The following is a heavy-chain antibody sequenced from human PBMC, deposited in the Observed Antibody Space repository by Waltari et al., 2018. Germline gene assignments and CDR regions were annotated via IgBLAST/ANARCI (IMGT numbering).Heavy chain of an antibody. CDR2: IYYSGST. V-gene: IGHV4-31*03. D-gene: IGHD3-10*01. Sequence: QVQLQESGPGLVKPSQTLSLTCTVSGGSISSGGYSWSWIRQHPGKGLEWIGYIYYSGSTYYNPSLKSRVTISVDTSKNQFSLKLSSVTAADTAVYYCARGVRWFGELLNAFDIWGQGTMVTVSS. CDR3: ARGVRWFGELLNAFDI. CDR1: GGSISSGGYS. J-gene: IGHJ3*02.